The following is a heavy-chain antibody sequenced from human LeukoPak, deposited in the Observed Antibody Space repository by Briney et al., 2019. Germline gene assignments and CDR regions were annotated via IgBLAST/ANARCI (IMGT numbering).Heavy chain of an antibody. CDR1: GFTFDDYA. Sequence: GSLRLSCAASGFTFDDYAMHWVRQAPGKGLEWVSLISGDGGRTYYADSVKGRFTISRDNSKNSLYLQMNSLRTEDTALSYCSKDIGGFSYAADYWGQGTLVTVSS. V-gene: IGHV3-43*02. D-gene: IGHD5-18*01. J-gene: IGHJ4*02. CDR3: SKDIGGFSYAADY. CDR2: ISGDGGRT.